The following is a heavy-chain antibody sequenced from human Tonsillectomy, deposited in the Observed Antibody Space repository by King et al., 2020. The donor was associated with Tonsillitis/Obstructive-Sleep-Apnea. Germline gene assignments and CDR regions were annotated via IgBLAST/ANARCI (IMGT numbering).Heavy chain of an antibody. CDR1: GYTFTNKY. V-gene: IGHV1-46*01. J-gene: IGHJ3*01. CDR3: TRSKATIRIQGAPPDAFDL. CDR2: INPSGAST. Sequence: QLVQSGAEVKKPGASVKVSCKASGYTFTNKYIHWVRQAPGQGLEWMGIINPSGASTNYALKFQDRVTMTRDTSTSTVYMELSSLRSEDTAVYYCTRSKATIRIQGAPPDAFDLWGQGTMVTVSS. D-gene: IGHD5-12*01.